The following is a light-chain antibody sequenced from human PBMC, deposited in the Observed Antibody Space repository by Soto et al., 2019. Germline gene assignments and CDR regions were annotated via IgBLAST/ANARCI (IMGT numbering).Light chain of an antibody. V-gene: IGKV3D-7*01. CDR3: QQALS. Sequence: TVLTQSPATLSLSPGERATLSCRASQSVSRYYLSGYQQKPGQAPRPLIYGASTRATGIPARFSGSGSGTDFTLTITSLQLEDFAVYYCQQALSFGGGTRVEI. CDR2: GAS. J-gene: IGKJ4*01. CDR1: QSVSRYY.